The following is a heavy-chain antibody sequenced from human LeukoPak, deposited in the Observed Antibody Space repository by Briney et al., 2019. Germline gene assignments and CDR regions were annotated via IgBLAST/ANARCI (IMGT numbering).Heavy chain of an antibody. D-gene: IGHD3-10*01. CDR2: ISYSGANS. V-gene: IGHV3-23*01. Sequence: GGSLRLSCAASGFTFSGSAMSWVRQAPGEGLEWVSLISYSGANSYYADSVKGRFTISRDNSKNTLNLQMNSLRAEDTAVYYCVKDRTGTYTLDYWGQGTLVTVSS. CDR3: VKDRTGTYTLDY. CDR1: GFTFSGSA. J-gene: IGHJ4*02.